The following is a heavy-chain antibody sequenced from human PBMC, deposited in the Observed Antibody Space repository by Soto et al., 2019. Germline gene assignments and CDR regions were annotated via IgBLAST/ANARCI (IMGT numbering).Heavy chain of an antibody. CDR3: AKDGGVGRYTAPTY. V-gene: IGHV3-23*01. D-gene: IGHD3-16*02. CDR1: GFTFSIYA. Sequence: GGSVRLSCTASGFTFSIYAMSWVRHAPGKGLEWVSGVSGSGGRTHYADSVKGRFTISRDNSKNTLYLQMNGLRAEDTAVYYCAKDGGVGRYTAPTYRGQGTLVTGSS. CDR2: VSGSGGRT. J-gene: IGHJ4*02.